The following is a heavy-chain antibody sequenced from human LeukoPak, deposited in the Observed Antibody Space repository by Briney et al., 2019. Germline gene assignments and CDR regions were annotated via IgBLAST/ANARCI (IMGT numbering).Heavy chain of an antibody. J-gene: IGHJ3*02. D-gene: IGHD3-10*01. CDR2: MNPNSGNT. CDR3: ARYVVRGGTFGAFDI. CDR1: GYTFTSYD. Sequence: GASVKVCCKASGYTFTSYDINWARQATGQGLEWMGWMNPNSGNTGYAQKLQGRVTMTTGTSTSTAYMELRSLRSDDTAVYYCARYVVRGGTFGAFDIWGQGTMVTVSS. V-gene: IGHV1-8*02.